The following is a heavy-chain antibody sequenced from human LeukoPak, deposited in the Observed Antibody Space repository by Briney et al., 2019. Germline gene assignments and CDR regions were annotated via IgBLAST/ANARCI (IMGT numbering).Heavy chain of an antibody. V-gene: IGHV3-53*01. CDR2: IYSGGST. Sequence: GGSLRLSCAASGFTFSSYAMSWVRQAPGKGLEWVSVIYSGGSTYYADSVKGRFTISRDNSKNTLYLQMNSLRAEDTAVYYCARGEGSGPAAFDIWGQGTMVTVSS. CDR1: GFTFSSYA. CDR3: ARGEGSGPAAFDI. D-gene: IGHD3-10*01. J-gene: IGHJ3*02.